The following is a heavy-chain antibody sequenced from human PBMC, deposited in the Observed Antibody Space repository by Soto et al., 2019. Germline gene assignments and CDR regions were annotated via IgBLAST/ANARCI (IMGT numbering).Heavy chain of an antibody. Sequence: GGSLRLSCAASGFTFSSYGMHWVRQAPGKGLEWVAVIWYDGSNKYYADSVKGRFTISRDNSKNTLYLQMNSLRAEDTAVYYCARDGSGYYDSSGYQPFDYWGQGTLVTVSS. D-gene: IGHD3-22*01. CDR1: GFTFSSYG. CDR3: ARDGSGYYDSSGYQPFDY. V-gene: IGHV3-33*01. J-gene: IGHJ4*02. CDR2: IWYDGSNK.